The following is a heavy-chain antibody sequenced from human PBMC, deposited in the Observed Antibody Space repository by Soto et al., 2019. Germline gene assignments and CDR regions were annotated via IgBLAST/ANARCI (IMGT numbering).Heavy chain of an antibody. CDR3: AITPGWFAGMAV. CDR1: GDTFSDYD. CDR2: IHLESRKT. V-gene: IGHV1-8*01. D-gene: IGHD6-19*01. J-gene: IGHJ6*02. Sequence: GASVKVSCKASGDTFSDYDINWVRQAPGQGIECMGWIHLESRKTSFAQRFQGRLTMAGDTSIDTAYMDLTSLTSEDTAVYDCAITPGWFAGMAVWGQGTTVTAP.